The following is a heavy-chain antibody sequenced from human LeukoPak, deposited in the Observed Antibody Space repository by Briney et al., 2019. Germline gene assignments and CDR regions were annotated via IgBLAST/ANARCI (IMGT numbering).Heavy chain of an antibody. V-gene: IGHV3-48*01. CDR3: ARVTYYDSSGYFDAFDI. D-gene: IGHD3-22*01. J-gene: IGHJ3*02. CDR1: GFTFGDYA. CDR2: ISSSSSTI. Sequence: GGSLRLSCTASGFTFGDYAMSWVRQAPGKGLEWVSYISSSSSTIYHADSVKGRFTISRDNAKNSLYLQMNSLRAEDTAVYYCARVTYYDSSGYFDAFDIWGQGTMVTVSS.